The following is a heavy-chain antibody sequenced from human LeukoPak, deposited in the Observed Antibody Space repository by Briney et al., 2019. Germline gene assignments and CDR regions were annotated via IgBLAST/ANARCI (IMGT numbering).Heavy chain of an antibody. J-gene: IGHJ4*02. CDR3: ARGVGATAYYFDY. CDR1: GGSFSGYY. D-gene: IGHD1-26*01. CDR2: INHSGST. V-gene: IGHV4-34*01. Sequence: SETLSLTCAVYGGSFSGYYWSWIRQPPGKGLEWIGEINHSGSTNYNPSLKSRVTISVDTSKNQFSLKLSSVTAADTAVYYCARGVGATAYYFDYWGREPWSPSPQ.